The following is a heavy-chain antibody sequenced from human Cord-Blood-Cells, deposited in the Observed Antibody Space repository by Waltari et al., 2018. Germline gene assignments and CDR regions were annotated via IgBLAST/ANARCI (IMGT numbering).Heavy chain of an antibody. Sequence: EVQLVESGGGLVQPGGSLKLSCATSGFTFSGSAMPWVRQASGKGVEWVGRIRSKANSYATAYAASVKGRFTISRDDSKNTAYLQMNSLKTEDTAVYYCTSQSPVSREWGQGTLVTVSS. CDR2: IRSKANSYAT. CDR1: GFTFSGSA. D-gene: IGHD3-3*02. J-gene: IGHJ4*02. V-gene: IGHV3-73*02. CDR3: TSQSPVSRE.